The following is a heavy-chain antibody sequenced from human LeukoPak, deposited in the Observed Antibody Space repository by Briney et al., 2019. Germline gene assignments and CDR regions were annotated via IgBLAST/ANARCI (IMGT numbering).Heavy chain of an antibody. J-gene: IGHJ5*02. CDR3: ARAGNPWTAGSWFDP. CDR1: GFTFSSYG. CDR2: IWYDGSNK. D-gene: IGHD3/OR15-3a*01. V-gene: IGHV3-33*01. Sequence: PGGSLRLSCAASGFTFSSYGMHWVRQAPGPGLEWVAVIWYDGSNKYYADSVKGRFTISRDNSKSTVYLQMISLTAEDTAVYYCARAGNPWTAGSWFDPWGQGTLVTVSS.